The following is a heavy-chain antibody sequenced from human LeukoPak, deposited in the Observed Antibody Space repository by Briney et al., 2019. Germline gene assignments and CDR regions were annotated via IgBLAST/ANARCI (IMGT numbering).Heavy chain of an antibody. CDR2: IYYSGST. D-gene: IGHD1-26*01. J-gene: IGHJ3*02. V-gene: IGHV4-59*01. CDR1: GGSISSYY. Sequence: SETLSLTCTVSGGSISSYYWIWIRQPPGKGLEWIGYIYYSGSTKYNPSLKSRVTISVDTSKNQFSLNLNSVTAADTAVYYCARVSTAISGSSAPGAFDIWGRGTMVTVSS. CDR3: ARVSTAISGSSAPGAFDI.